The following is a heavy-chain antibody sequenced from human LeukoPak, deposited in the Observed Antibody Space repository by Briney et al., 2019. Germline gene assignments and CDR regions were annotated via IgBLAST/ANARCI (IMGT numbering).Heavy chain of an antibody. D-gene: IGHD2-21*01. V-gene: IGHV3-23*01. CDR1: GFTFTTYA. Sequence: QPGGSLRLSCSASGFTFTTYAMSWVRQAPGKGLEWVSAISGSGSSTYYADSVKGRFTISRDNSKNTLFLQMNSLKTEDTAVYYCTRVGSVVSGNPPFDYWGQGTLVTVSS. CDR3: TRVGSVVSGNPPFDY. J-gene: IGHJ4*02. CDR2: ISGSGSST.